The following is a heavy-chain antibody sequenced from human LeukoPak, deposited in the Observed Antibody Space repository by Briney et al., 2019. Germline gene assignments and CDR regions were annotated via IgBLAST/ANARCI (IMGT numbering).Heavy chain of an antibody. CDR3: ARDRDIVVVTAQFDY. Sequence: GGSLRLSCAAPGFTFSDYYMSWIRQAPGKGLEWVSYISSSGSTIYYADSVKGRFTISRDNAKNSLYLQMNSLRAEDTAVYYCARDRDIVVVTAQFDYWSQGTLVTVSS. J-gene: IGHJ4*02. D-gene: IGHD2-21*02. V-gene: IGHV3-11*04. CDR1: GFTFSDYY. CDR2: ISSSGSTI.